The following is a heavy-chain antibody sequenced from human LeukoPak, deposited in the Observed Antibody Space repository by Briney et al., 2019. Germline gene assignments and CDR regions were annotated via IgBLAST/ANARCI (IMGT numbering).Heavy chain of an antibody. CDR2: ITSGENT. J-gene: IGHJ4*02. CDR3: AKRLSSSSTWYYFDY. D-gene: IGHD6-13*01. CDR1: GFTFSRYW. V-gene: IGHV3-23*01. Sequence: GGSLRLSCAASGFTFSRYWMSWVRQAPGKGLEWVSTITSGENTYYADSVKGRFTISRDNSKNTLYLQMNSLRAEDTAVYYCAKRLSSSSTWYYFDYWGQGTLVTVSS.